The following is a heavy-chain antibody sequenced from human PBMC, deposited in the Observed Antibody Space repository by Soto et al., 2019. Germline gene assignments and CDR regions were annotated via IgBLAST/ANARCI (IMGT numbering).Heavy chain of an antibody. CDR1: GFTFDDYA. V-gene: IGHV3-9*01. J-gene: IGHJ4*02. D-gene: IGHD3-9*01. CDR2: ISWNSGSI. Sequence: EVQLVESGGGLVQPGRSLRLSCAASGFTFDDYAMHWVRQAPGKGLEWVSGISWNSGSIGYADSVKGRFTISRDNAKNCLYLQMNSLRAEDTALYYCAKGMTGVLSGTFDYWGQGTLVTVSS. CDR3: AKGMTGVLSGTFDY.